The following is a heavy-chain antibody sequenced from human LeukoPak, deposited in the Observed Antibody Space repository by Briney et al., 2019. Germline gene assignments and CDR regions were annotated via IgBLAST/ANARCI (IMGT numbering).Heavy chain of an antibody. V-gene: IGHV3-23*01. J-gene: IGHJ3*02. CDR1: GFTFSSCA. CDR3: ASRRPDCSGGSCYGNDAFDI. CDR2: ISGSGGST. Sequence: PGGSLRLSCAASGFTFSSCAMSWVRQAPGKGLEWVSAISGSGGSTYYADSVKGRFTISRDNSKNTLYLQMNSLRAEDTAVYYCASRRPDCSGGSCYGNDAFDIWGQGTMVTVSS. D-gene: IGHD2-15*01.